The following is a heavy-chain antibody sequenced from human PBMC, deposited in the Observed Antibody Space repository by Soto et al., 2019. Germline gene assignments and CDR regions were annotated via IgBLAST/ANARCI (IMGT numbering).Heavy chain of an antibody. CDR2: IFYDGNNK. Sequence: GGSLRLSCAASGFTFSTYGMHWVRQAPGKGLEWVAVIFYDGNNKYYADSVKGRFTISRDNSKNTLFLQMNSLRAEDTAVYYCARDLSSSWYFDSWGQGTLVTVSS. J-gene: IGHJ4*02. V-gene: IGHV3-33*01. CDR1: GFTFSTYG. D-gene: IGHD6-13*01. CDR3: ARDLSSSWYFDS.